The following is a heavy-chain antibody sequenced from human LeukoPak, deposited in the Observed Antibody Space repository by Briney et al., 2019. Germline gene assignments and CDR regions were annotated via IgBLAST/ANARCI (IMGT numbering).Heavy chain of an antibody. V-gene: IGHV3-20*04. CDR2: INWNGGST. D-gene: IGHD3-10*01. J-gene: IGHJ6*03. CDR1: GFTFSSYG. CDR3: ARGRGYYYYYYMDV. Sequence: GGSLRLFCAASGFTFSSYGMHWVRQAPGKGLEWVSGINWNGGSTGYADSVKGRFTISRDNAKNSLYLQMNSLRAEDTALYYCARGRGYYYYYYMDVWGKGTTVTVSS.